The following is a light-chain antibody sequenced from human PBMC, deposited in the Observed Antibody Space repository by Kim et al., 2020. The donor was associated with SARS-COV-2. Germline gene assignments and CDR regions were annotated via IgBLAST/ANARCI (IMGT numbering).Light chain of an antibody. CDR3: QQLITYTMT. CDR2: LAS. Sequence: DIQLTQSPSFLSASVGDRVTITCRTSQDTRSFLAWYQQKPGKAPKLLIHLASTLQSGLPSRFSGSGSGTQFTLTINSLQPEDFATYSWQQLITYTMTVGQGTRLEIK. CDR1: QDTRSF. J-gene: IGKJ5*01. V-gene: IGKV1-9*01.